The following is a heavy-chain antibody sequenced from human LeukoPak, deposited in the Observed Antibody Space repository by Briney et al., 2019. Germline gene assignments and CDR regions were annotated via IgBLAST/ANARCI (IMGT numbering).Heavy chain of an antibody. Sequence: PSETLSLTCTVSGGSISSYYWSWIRQPPGKGLEWIGYIYYSGSTNYNPSLKSRVTISVDTFKNQFSLKLSSVTAADTAVYYCARDSSGYYFGEGDAFDIWGQGTMVTVSS. CDR1: GGSISSYY. CDR3: ARDSSGYYFGEGDAFDI. J-gene: IGHJ3*02. CDR2: IYYSGST. D-gene: IGHD3-22*01. V-gene: IGHV4-59*01.